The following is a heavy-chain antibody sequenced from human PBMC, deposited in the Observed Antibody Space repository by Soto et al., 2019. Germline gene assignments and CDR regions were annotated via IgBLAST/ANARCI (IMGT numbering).Heavy chain of an antibody. CDR3: AHMTTVTTGGFDY. Sequence: QITLKESGPTLVNPTQTLTLTCTFSGFSLNTTGVGVCWIRQPPGKALEWLALIYWNDDKRYSPSQKSRLTISKDTTNIHVVLTITNMDPVDTATYYCAHMTTVTTGGFDYWGRRNLVTVCS. D-gene: IGHD4-17*01. CDR1: GFSLNTTGVG. J-gene: IGHJ4*02. V-gene: IGHV2-5*01. CDR2: IYWNDDK.